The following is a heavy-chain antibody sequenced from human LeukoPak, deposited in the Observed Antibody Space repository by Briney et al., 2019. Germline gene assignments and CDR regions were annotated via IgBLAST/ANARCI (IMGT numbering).Heavy chain of an antibody. V-gene: IGHV3-11*01. CDR1: GFTLSDYY. D-gene: IGHD3-22*01. CDR2: ISSSGSTI. J-gene: IGHJ6*04. Sequence: GGSLRLSCAASGFTLSDYYMSWISQAPGKGLEWVSYISSSGSTIYYADSVKGRFTISRDNAKNSLYLQMNSLRAEDTAVYYCARAEGYYDSSGYYYYYYGMDVWGKATTVTVSS. CDR3: ARAEGYYDSSGYYYYYYGMDV.